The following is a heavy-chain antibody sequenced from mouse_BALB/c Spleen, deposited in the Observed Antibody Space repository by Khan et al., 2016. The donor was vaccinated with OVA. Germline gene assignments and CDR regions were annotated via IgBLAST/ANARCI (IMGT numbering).Heavy chain of an antibody. V-gene: IGHV1-4*01. CDR3: ARVGPYHANYGAWFAY. CDR2: INPSNGYT. CDR1: GYTFTSYT. J-gene: IGHJ3*01. Sequence: QVQLQQSGAELARPGASVKMSCKASGYTFTSYTMHWVKQRPGQGLEWIGYINPSNGYTNYNQKFRDKATLTADKSSSTAYMPLSSLTSEDSAVYYCARVGPYHANYGAWFAYWGQGTLVTVSA. D-gene: IGHD2-10*01.